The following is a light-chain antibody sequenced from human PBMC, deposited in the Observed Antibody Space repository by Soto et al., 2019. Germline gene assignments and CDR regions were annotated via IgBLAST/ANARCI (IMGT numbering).Light chain of an antibody. CDR3: ATWDGSLPGEV. J-gene: IGLJ2*01. V-gene: IGLV1-51*01. CDR2: DNN. Sequence: QSVLTQSPSVSAAPGQKVTIPCSGSSSNIGNNYVSWYQQLPGTAPKLFIYDNNKRPSGIPDRFSGSKSGTSGTLDITGLQTGDEADYYCATWDGSLPGEVFGGGTKVTVL. CDR1: SSNIGNNY.